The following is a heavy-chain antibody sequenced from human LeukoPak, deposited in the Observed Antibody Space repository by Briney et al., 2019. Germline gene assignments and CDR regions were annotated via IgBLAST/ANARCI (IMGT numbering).Heavy chain of an antibody. CDR1: GFSFSSYW. CDR2: IKQDGSEK. J-gene: IGHJ4*02. Sequence: GGSLRLSCAASGFSFSSYWMTWVRQSPGKGLEWVANIKQDGSEKYYVDSVKGRFTISRDNAKNSLYLQMNSLRVEDTAVYYCVRDLPKIDYWGQGALVTVSS. CDR3: VRDLPKIDY. V-gene: IGHV3-7*01.